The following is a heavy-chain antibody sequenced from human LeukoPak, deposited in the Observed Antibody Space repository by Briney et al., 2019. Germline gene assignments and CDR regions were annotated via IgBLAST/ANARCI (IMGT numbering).Heavy chain of an antibody. V-gene: IGHV1-69*13. CDR1: GGTFSSYA. CDR3: ARDLYSSPSYYYYYGMDV. Sequence: SVKVSCKASGGTFSSYAISWVRQAPGQGLEWMGGIIPIFGTANYAQKFQGRVTITADESTSTAYMELSSLRSEDTAVYYCARDLYSSPSYYYYYGMDVWGQGTTVTVSS. J-gene: IGHJ6*02. CDR2: IIPIFGTA. D-gene: IGHD6-6*01.